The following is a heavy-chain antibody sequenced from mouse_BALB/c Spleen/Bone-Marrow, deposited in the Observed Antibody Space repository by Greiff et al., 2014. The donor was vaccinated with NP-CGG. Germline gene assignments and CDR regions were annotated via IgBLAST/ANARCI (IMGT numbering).Heavy chain of an antibody. D-gene: IGHD1-3*01. J-gene: IGHJ1*01. CDR1: GFNIKDTY. Sequence: VQLKQSGAELVKPGASVKLSCSASGFNIKDTYMHWVKQRPEQGLEWIGRIDPANGNTKYDPKFQDKATITADTSSNTVDLQLSSLTFEDTAVYYCARQEFAIYWYLDVWGAGTTVTVSS. CDR3: ARQEFAIYWYLDV. V-gene: IGHV14-3*02. CDR2: IDPANGNT.